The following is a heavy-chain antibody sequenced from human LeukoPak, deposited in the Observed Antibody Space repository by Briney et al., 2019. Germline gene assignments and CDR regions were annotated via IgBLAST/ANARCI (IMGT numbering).Heavy chain of an antibody. CDR3: ARAGGYCSGGSCYGWLDR. CDR2: INPNSGGT. D-gene: IGHD2-15*01. V-gene: IGHV1-2*02. Sequence: ASVKVSCKASGYTFTGYYMHWVRQAPGQGLEWMGWINPNSGGTNYAQKFQGRVTMTRDTSISTAYMELSRLRSDDTAVYYCARAGGYCSGGSCYGWLDRWGQGTLVTVSS. CDR1: GYTFTGYY. J-gene: IGHJ5*02.